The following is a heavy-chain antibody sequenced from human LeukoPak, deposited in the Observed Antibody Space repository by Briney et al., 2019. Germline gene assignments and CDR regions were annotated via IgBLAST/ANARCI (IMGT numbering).Heavy chain of an antibody. CDR2: IYSGGST. Sequence: GGSLRLSCAASGFTVSSNYMSWVRQAPGKGLEWVSVIYSGGSTYYADSVKGRFTISRDNSKNTLYLQMNSLRAEDTAVYYCARAEGSGNDYYYGMDVWGQGTTVTVSS. J-gene: IGHJ6*02. V-gene: IGHV3-66*01. D-gene: IGHD3-10*01. CDR3: ARAEGSGNDYYYGMDV. CDR1: GFTVSSNY.